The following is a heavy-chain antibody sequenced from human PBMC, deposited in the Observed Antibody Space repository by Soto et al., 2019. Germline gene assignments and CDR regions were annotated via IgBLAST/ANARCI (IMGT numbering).Heavy chain of an antibody. CDR3: ARAYCGGDCYQYYYGMDV. CDR1: GYSFTSYW. Sequence: GESLKISCKGSGYSFTSYWIGWVRQMPVKGLEWMGIIYPGDSDTRYSPSFQGQVTISADKSISTAYLQWSSLKASDTAMYYCARAYCGGDCYQYYYGMDVWGQGTTVTVSS. V-gene: IGHV5-51*01. J-gene: IGHJ6*02. CDR2: IYPGDSDT. D-gene: IGHD2-21*02.